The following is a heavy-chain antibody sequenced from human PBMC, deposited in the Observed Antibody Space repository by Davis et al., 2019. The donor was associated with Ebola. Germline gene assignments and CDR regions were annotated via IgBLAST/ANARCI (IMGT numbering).Heavy chain of an antibody. CDR3: ARDGSGLREIIILYPFDY. J-gene: IGHJ4*02. Sequence: ASVKVSCKASGYSFTYYGISWVRQAPGQGLEWMGWISGNNGNTKYAYNLQGRVTMTTDTSTSTAYMELKSLRSDDTAVYYCARDGSGLREIIILYPFDYWGQGTQVTVSS. CDR1: GYSFTYYG. D-gene: IGHD3-10*01. V-gene: IGHV1-18*01. CDR2: ISGNNGNT.